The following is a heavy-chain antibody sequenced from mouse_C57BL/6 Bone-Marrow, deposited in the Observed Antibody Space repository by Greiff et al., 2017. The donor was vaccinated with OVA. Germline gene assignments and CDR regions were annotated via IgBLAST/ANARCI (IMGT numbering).Heavy chain of an antibody. CDR3: ARQSDPFAY. V-gene: IGHV5-6*01. CDR1: GFTFSSYG. D-gene: IGHD1-3*01. Sequence: EVNVVESGGDLVKPGGSLKLSCAASGFTFSSYGMSWVRQTPDKRLEWVATISSGGSYTYYPDSVKGRFTISRDNAKNTLYLQMSSLKSEDTAMYYCARQSDPFAYWGQGTLVTVSA. CDR2: ISSGGSYT. J-gene: IGHJ3*01.